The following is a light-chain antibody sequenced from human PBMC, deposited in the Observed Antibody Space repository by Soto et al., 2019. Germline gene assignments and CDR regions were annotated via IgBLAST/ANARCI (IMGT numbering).Light chain of an antibody. CDR3: QQRSNWPWT. CDR2: DAS. Sequence: DIQMTQSPSSLSASVGDRVTITCQASQNINNYLNWYQQKPGRAPKLLIYDASNLEAGVPSRFSGSGSGTDFTLTISSLEPEDFAVYYCQQRSNWPWTFGQGTKVDIK. J-gene: IGKJ1*01. CDR1: QNINNY. V-gene: IGKV1-33*01.